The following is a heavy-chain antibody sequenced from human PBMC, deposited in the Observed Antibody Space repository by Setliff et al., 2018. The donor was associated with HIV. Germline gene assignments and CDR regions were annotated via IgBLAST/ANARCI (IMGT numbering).Heavy chain of an antibody. CDR1: GGSISSYY. V-gene: IGHV4-4*07. Sequence: PSETLSLTCTVSGGSISSYYWSWIRQPAGKGLEWIGRIHISGTTNYNPSLKSRVTISIDTSKHQFSLKLTSVTAADTALYYCARDVMEWFGNYFDNWGQGALVTVSS. D-gene: IGHD3-3*01. CDR2: IHISGTT. J-gene: IGHJ4*02. CDR3: ARDVMEWFGNYFDN.